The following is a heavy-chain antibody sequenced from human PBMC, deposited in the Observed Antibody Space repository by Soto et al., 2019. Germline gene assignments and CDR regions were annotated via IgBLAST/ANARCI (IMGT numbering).Heavy chain of an antibody. V-gene: IGHV3-30*18. CDR3: AKDISSGLTMVRGVIGP. CDR1: GFTFSSYG. J-gene: IGHJ5*02. D-gene: IGHD3-10*01. Sequence: PGGSLRLSCAASGFTFSSYGMHWVRQAPGKGLEWVAVISYDGSNKYYADSVKGRFTISRDNSRNTLYLQMNSLRAEDTAVYYCAKDISSGLTMVRGVIGPWGQGTLVTVSS. CDR2: ISYDGSNK.